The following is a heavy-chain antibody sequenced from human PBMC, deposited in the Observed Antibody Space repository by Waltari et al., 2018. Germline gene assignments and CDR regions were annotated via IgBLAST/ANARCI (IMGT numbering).Heavy chain of an antibody. Sequence: QLQLQESGPGLVKPSETLSLTCTVSGGSISSSSYYWGLIRQPPGKGLEGIGSIYYSGGTYYNPALKSRVTISVDTSKNQFSLKLSSVTAADTAVYYCATEYSSSSSSFDYWGQGTLVTVSS. V-gene: IGHV4-39*01. CDR3: ATEYSSSSSSFDY. CDR2: IYYSGGT. CDR1: GGSISSSSYY. J-gene: IGHJ4*02. D-gene: IGHD6-6*01.